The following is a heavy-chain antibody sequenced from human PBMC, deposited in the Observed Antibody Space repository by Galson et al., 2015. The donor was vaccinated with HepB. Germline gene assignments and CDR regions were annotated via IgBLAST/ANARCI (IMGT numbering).Heavy chain of an antibody. CDR1: GFTFSSYG. J-gene: IGHJ4*02. D-gene: IGHD4-11*01. Sequence: SLRLSCAVSGFTFSSYGMHWVRQAPGKGLVWVAVMSYDVSKKYYADSVKGRFTISRDNSKNTLYLQMNSLRNEDTAVYYCAKGQPSNYFLIDFWGQGTLVTVSS. CDR2: MSYDVSKK. CDR3: AKGQPSNYFLIDF. V-gene: IGHV3-30*18.